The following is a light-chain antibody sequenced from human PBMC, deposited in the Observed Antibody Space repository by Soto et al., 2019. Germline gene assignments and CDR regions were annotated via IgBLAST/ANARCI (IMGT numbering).Light chain of an antibody. J-gene: IGKJ4*01. CDR3: QQRSNWLT. CDR2: DAS. CDR1: QSVSSY. V-gene: IGKV3-11*01. Sequence: EIVLTQSPATLSLSPGERATLSCRASQSVSSYLAWYQQKPGQAPRLLIYDASSRATGSPARFSGSGSGTDFPLTISSLEPEYFAVYYCQQRSNWLTFGGGTKVEIK.